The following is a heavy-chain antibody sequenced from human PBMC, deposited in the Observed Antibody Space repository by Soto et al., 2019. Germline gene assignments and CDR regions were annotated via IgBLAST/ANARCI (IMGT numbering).Heavy chain of an antibody. Sequence: PGGSLRLSCAASGFTFSSYAMHWVRQAPGKGLEWVAVISYDGSNKYYADSVKGRFTISRDNSKNTLYLQMNSLRAEDTAVYYCARTSYYYGSGSADPNYYYYYGMDVWGQGTTVTVSS. J-gene: IGHJ6*02. V-gene: IGHV3-30-3*01. CDR1: GFTFSSYA. CDR2: ISYDGSNK. D-gene: IGHD3-10*01. CDR3: ARTSYYYGSGSADPNYYYYYGMDV.